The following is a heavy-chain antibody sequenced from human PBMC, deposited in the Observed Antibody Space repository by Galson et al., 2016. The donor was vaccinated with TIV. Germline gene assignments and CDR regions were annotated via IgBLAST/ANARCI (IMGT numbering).Heavy chain of an antibody. CDR2: ISGYNNNT. CDR1: DYSFTSYG. CDR3: AGDPTSSPRVVSYYYYYRIDV. D-gene: IGHD2-21*01. J-gene: IGHJ6*02. Sequence: SVKVSCKASDYSFTSYGVSWVRQAPGQGLEWMGWISGYNNNTYYTQNFQGRVTMTTDTSTRPAYLELRSLKYDDTAVCYCAGDPTSSPRVVSYYYYYRIDVWGQGITVTVS. V-gene: IGHV1-18*01.